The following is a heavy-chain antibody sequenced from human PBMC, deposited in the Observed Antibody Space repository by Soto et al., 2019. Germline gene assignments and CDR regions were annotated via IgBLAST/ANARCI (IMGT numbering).Heavy chain of an antibody. CDR3: ARDYPTGYGDYSPDY. V-gene: IGHV1-69*13. CDR1: GGTFSSYA. D-gene: IGHD4-17*01. Sequence: ASVKVSCKASGGTFSSYAISWVRQAPGQGLEWMGGIIPIFGTANYAQKFQGRVTITADESTSTAYMELSSLRSEDTAVYYCARDYPTGYGDYSPDYWGQGTLVTVSS. CDR2: IIPIFGTA. J-gene: IGHJ4*02.